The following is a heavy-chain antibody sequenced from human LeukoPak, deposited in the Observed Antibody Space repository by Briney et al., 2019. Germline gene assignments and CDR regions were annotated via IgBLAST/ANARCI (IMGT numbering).Heavy chain of an antibody. CDR2: IYSGGST. CDR1: GFTVSSNY. J-gene: IGHJ4*02. Sequence: GGSLRLSCAASGFTVSSNYMSWVRQAPGKGLEWVSIIYSGGSTYYAASVKGRFTISRDSSKNTLYLQMNSLRAEDTAVYYCAREGYRRSFDYWGQGTLVTVSS. V-gene: IGHV3-66*02. CDR3: AREGYRRSFDY. D-gene: IGHD6-13*01.